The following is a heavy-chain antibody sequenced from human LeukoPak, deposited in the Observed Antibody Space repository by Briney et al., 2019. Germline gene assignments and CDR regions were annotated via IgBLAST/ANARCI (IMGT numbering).Heavy chain of an antibody. D-gene: IGHD6-13*01. V-gene: IGHV4-61*05. CDR3: ARARRAAAGTLFDY. CDR1: GVSISSSSYY. J-gene: IGHJ4*02. CDR2: IYYSGST. Sequence: SETLSLTCTVSGVSISSSSYYWGWIRQPPGKGLEWIGYIYYSGSTNYNPSLKSRVTISVDTSKNQFSLKLSSVTAADTAVYYCARARRAAAGTLFDYWGQGTLVTVSS.